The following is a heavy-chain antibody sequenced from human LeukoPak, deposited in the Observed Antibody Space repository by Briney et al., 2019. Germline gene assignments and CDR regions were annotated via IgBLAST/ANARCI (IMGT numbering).Heavy chain of an antibody. V-gene: IGHV1-46*01. CDR2: INPSGGST. D-gene: IGHD3-3*01. J-gene: IGHJ3*02. CDR3: ASQTSSYVRDLEWPLDAFDI. Sequence: ASVKVSCKASGYTFTSYYMHWVRQAPGQGLEWMGIINPSGGSTSYAQKFQGRVTMTRDTSTSTVYMELSSLRSEDTAVYYCASQTSSYVRDLEWPLDAFDIWGQGTMVTVSS. CDR1: GYTFTSYY.